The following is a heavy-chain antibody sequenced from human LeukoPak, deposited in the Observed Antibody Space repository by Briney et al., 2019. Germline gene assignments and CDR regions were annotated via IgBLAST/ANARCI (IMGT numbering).Heavy chain of an antibody. CDR3: VRDNYGGIIDL. J-gene: IGHJ5*02. Sequence: GRSLRLSCAASGFTFTRYTMHWVRQAPGKGLEWVAVVLYDGSNKYYADSVKGRFTLSRDNSKNTLSLQMNTLRADDTAVYYCVRDNYGGIIDLWGQGTLVTVSS. CDR1: GFTFTRYT. V-gene: IGHV3-30*04. CDR2: VLYDGSNK. D-gene: IGHD2-21*01.